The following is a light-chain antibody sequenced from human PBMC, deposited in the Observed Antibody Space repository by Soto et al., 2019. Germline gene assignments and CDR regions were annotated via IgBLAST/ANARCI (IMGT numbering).Light chain of an antibody. J-gene: IGLJ1*01. Sequence: QSALTQPASVSGSPGQSITLSCTGTSSEVGGYNYVSWYQHHPGKAPKLMIFDVSNRPSGVSNRFSGSKSGNTASLTISGLQPEDEADYYCSSYTTSNTRQIVFGTGTKLTVL. V-gene: IGLV2-14*03. CDR1: SSEVGGYNY. CDR3: SSYTTSNTRQIV. CDR2: DVS.